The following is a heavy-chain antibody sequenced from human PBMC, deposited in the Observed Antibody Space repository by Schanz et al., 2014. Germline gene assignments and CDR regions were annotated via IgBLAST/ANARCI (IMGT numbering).Heavy chain of an antibody. Sequence: QVQLVQSGAEVKKPGASVKVSCEASGYTFTSYYIHWFRQAPGQGLEWMGLINPSVGNTNYAQKFRGRVTMTRDTSTSTVYMELSSLRPEDTAVYYCAKSQGSSFDSWGQGTLVTVSS. J-gene: IGHJ4*02. CDR3: AKSQGSSFDS. CDR2: INPSVGNT. D-gene: IGHD6-13*01. V-gene: IGHV1-46*01. CDR1: GYTFTSYY.